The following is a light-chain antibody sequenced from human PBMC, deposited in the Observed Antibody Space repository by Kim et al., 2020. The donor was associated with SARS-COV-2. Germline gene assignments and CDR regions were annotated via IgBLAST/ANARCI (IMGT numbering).Light chain of an antibody. CDR1: SGSIASNY. J-gene: IGLJ3*02. CDR3: QSYDSSNAHWV. CDR2: EDN. Sequence: LTQPHSVSESPGKTVTISCTRSSGSIASNYVQWYQQRPGSAPTTVIYEDNQRPSGVPDRFSGSIDSSSNSASLTISGLKTEDEADYYCQSYDSSNAHWVFGGGTQLTVL. V-gene: IGLV6-57*04.